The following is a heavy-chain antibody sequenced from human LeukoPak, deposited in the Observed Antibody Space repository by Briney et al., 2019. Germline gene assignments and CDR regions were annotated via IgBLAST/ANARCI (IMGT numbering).Heavy chain of an antibody. D-gene: IGHD6-19*01. V-gene: IGHV3-74*01. CDR3: ARDEGTAVVDY. Sequence: GGSLRLSCAASGFTFSSYWMHWVRQAPGKGLVWVSRINSDGSTTNYADSVKGRFTISRDNAKNTLYLQMNSLRAEDTAVYYCARDEGTAVVDYWGQGTLVTVSS. CDR2: INSDGSTT. J-gene: IGHJ4*02. CDR1: GFTFSSYW.